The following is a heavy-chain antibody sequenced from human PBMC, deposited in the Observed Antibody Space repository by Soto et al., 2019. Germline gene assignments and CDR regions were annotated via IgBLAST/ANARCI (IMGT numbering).Heavy chain of an antibody. D-gene: IGHD6-13*01. J-gene: IGHJ4*02. V-gene: IGHV3-33*01. CDR3: AREREEGIWFDY. Sequence: PGGSLRLSCAASGFTFSGYGMHWVRQAPGKGLEWVAVIWYDGSNKYYADAVKGRFTVSRDNSKNTLYLQLNSLRAEDTAMYYCAREREEGIWFDYWGQGTLVTVSS. CDR2: IWYDGSNK. CDR1: GFTFSGYG.